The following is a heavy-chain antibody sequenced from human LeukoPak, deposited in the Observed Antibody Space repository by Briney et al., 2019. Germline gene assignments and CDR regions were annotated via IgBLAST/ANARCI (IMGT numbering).Heavy chain of an antibody. CDR3: ARDLAIAVAANPVDY. CDR2: ISSSGSTI. V-gene: IGHV3-11*01. CDR1: GFTFSDYY. D-gene: IGHD6-19*01. Sequence: GGSLRLSCAASGFTFSDYYMSWIRQAPGEGLEWVSYISSSGSTIYYADSVKGRFTISRDNAKNSLYLQMSSLRAEDTAVYYCARDLAIAVAANPVDYWGQGTLVTVSS. J-gene: IGHJ4*02.